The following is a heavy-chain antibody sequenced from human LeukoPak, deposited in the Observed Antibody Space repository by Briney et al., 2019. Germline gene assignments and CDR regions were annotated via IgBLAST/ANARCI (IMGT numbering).Heavy chain of an antibody. J-gene: IGHJ4*02. CDR1: GFTFNTYA. CDR2: ISASDPGT. D-gene: IGHD2-8*02. CDR3: VKAPLSSCTGTYCYYFDC. V-gene: IGHV3-23*01. Sequence: KPGGSLRLSCAASGFTFNTYAMSWVRQAPGKRLEWVSAISASDPGTYYADSVKGRFTISRDNSKNTLFLQMNSLRAGDTAVYYCVKAPLSSCTGTYCYYFDCWGQGTLVTVSS.